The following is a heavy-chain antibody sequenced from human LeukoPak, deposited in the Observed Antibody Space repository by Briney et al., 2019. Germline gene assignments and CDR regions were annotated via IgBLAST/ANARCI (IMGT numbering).Heavy chain of an antibody. V-gene: IGHV1-2*02. D-gene: IGHD2-2*02. CDR2: INPNSGGT. Sequence: GASVKVSCKASGYTFTGYYMHWVRQAPGQGLERMGWINPNSGGTNYAQKFQGRVTMTRDTSISTAYMELSRLRSDDTAVYYCASPYCSSTSCYSQAAFDIWGQGTMVTVSS. J-gene: IGHJ3*02. CDR3: ASPYCSSTSCYSQAAFDI. CDR1: GYTFTGYY.